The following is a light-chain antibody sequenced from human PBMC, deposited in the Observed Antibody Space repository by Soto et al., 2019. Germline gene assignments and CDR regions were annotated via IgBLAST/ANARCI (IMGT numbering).Light chain of an antibody. Sequence: SVLTQPASVSGSPGQSITISCTGTSSDVGGYNYVSWYQQHPGKAPKLMIYDVSNRPSGVSNRFSGSKSGNTASLTISGLQAEDEADYYCSSYTSISLVVFGGGTQLTVL. CDR3: SSYTSISLVV. CDR2: DVS. CDR1: SSDVGGYNY. J-gene: IGLJ2*01. V-gene: IGLV2-14*01.